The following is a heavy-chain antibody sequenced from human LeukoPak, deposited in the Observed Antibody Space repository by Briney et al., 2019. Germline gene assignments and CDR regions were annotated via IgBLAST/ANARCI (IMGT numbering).Heavy chain of an antibody. CDR2: INSDGSEG. J-gene: IGHJ5*02. V-gene: IGHV3-7*03. CDR1: GFTFSGFW. Sequence: PGGSLRLSCAVSGFTFSGFWMSWSRQAPGKGLEWVASINSDGSEGYYADVVKGRFTISRDNAKNSLYLQINSLRAEDTAVYYCATDFYDSTWGQGTLVTVSS. CDR3: ATDFYDST. D-gene: IGHD3-22*01.